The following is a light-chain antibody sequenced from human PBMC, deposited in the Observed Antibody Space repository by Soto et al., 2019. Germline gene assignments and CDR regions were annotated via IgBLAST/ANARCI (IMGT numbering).Light chain of an antibody. CDR3: QQYNNWCWT. J-gene: IGKJ1*01. V-gene: IGKV3-15*01. Sequence: IGLPQSTGTLSLSPGERATLSCRASQSVSSNLAWYQQKPGQAPRLLIYGASTRATGIPARFSGSGSGTEFTLTISSLQSEDFAVYYCQQYNNWCWTSGQGTKVDI. CDR2: GAS. CDR1: QSVSSN.